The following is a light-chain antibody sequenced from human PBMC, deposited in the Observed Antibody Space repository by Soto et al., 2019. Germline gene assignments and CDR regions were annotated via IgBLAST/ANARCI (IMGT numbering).Light chain of an antibody. V-gene: IGKV2-28*01. CDR3: MQALQTPRT. J-gene: IGKJ1*01. CDR2: MGS. Sequence: DIMMTQSPLSLPATPGEPASISCRSSQSLLHSNGYNFLDWYVQKPGQSPQLLIYMGSNRASGVPDRFSGSGSGTDFTLKISRVEAEDVGVYYCMQALQTPRTFGQGTKVEIK. CDR1: QSLLHSNGYNF.